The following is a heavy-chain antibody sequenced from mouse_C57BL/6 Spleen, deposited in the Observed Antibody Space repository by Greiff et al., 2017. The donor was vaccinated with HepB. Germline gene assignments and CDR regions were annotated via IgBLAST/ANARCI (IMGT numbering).Heavy chain of an antibody. Sequence: LQESGPGLVKPSQSLSLTCTVTGYSITSGYGWNWIRQFPGNKLEWMGYISYSGSTNYNPSLKSRISITRDTSKNQFCLQLNSVTTEDTATYYCARTARIKYWGQGTTLTVSS. V-gene: IGHV3-2*02. CDR3: ARTARIKY. CDR2: ISYSGST. D-gene: IGHD1-2*01. CDR1: GYSITSGYG. J-gene: IGHJ2*01.